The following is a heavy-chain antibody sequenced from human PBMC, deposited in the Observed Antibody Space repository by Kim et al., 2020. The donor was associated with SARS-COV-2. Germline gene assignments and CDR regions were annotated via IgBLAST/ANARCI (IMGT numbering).Heavy chain of an antibody. Sequence: LKSRVTISVDTSKNQFSLKLSSVTAADTAVYYCAREYYDILTGYYPYYFDYWGQGTLVTVSS. V-gene: IGHV4-59*01. D-gene: IGHD3-9*01. J-gene: IGHJ4*02. CDR3: AREYYDILTGYYPYYFDY.